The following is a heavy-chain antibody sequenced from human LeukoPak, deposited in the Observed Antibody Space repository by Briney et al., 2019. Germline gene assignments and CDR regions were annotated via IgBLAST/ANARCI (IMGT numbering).Heavy chain of an antibody. Sequence: GESLEISCEGSGYRFTSYCIVWVRQMPGKGLEGMGIIYPGDSDTRYSPSFQGQVTISADKSISTAYLLWSSLKASDTAMYYCARLGFGELLEGGLDYWGQGTLVTVSS. D-gene: IGHD3-10*01. CDR2: IYPGDSDT. CDR3: ARLGFGELLEGGLDY. J-gene: IGHJ4*02. CDR1: GYRFTSYC. V-gene: IGHV5-51*01.